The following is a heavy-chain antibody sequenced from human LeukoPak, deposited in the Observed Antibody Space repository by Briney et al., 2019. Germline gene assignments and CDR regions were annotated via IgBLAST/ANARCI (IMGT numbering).Heavy chain of an antibody. J-gene: IGHJ4*02. CDR3: ARAESIRYCFDY. CDR2: ISGSGGST. V-gene: IGHV3-23*01. CDR1: GFTFSSYA. Sequence: GGSLRLSCAASGFTFSSYAMSWVRQAPGKGLEWVSAISGSGGSTYYADSVKGRFTISRDNSKNTLYLQMNSLRAEDTAVYYCARAESIRYCFDYWGQGTLVTVSS.